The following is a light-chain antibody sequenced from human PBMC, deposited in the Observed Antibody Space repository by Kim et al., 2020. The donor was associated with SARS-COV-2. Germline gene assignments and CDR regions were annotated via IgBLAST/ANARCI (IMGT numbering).Light chain of an antibody. V-gene: IGLV2-14*03. Sequence: SVTISCTGTRSDVGAYNYVSWYQQHPGKAPKPMIYDVTYRPSGVSSRFSGSKSGNTASLTISGRLAEDEADYYCSSYTGSSAPYVFGVGTKVTVL. J-gene: IGLJ1*01. CDR1: RSDVGAYNY. CDR3: SSYTGSSAPYV. CDR2: DVT.